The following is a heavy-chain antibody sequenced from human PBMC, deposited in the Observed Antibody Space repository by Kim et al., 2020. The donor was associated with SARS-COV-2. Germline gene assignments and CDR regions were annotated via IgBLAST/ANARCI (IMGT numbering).Heavy chain of an antibody. V-gene: IGHV1-18*04. J-gene: IGHJ4*02. CDR2: ISAYNGNT. D-gene: IGHD3-10*01. Sequence: ASVKVSCKASGYTFTSYGISWVRQAPGQGLEWMGWISAYNGNTNYAQKLQGRVTMTTDTSTSTAYMELRSLRSDDTAVYYCARDLAYYYGSVSYVVLSYWGQGTLVTVSS. CDR1: GYTFTSYG. CDR3: ARDLAYYYGSVSYVVLSY.